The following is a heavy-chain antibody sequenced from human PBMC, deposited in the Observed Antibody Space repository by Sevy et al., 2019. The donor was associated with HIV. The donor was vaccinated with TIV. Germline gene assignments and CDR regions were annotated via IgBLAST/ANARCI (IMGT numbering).Heavy chain of an antibody. CDR1: GFTLSSYT. CDR2: FDRTEIT. J-gene: IGHJ4*02. CDR3: VRDERAIASHFDY. Sequence: GGSLRLSCEASGFTLSSYTMNWVRQSPEKGLEWVATFDRTEITHYTDSVKGRFIISIDTAKNSWFLQMNSLRDDDTAMYFCVRDERAIASHFDYWGRGTLVTVSS. V-gene: IGHV3-48*02. D-gene: IGHD2-21*01.